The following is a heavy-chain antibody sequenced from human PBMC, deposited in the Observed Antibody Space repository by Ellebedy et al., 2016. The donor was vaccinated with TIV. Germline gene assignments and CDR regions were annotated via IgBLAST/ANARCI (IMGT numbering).Heavy chain of an antibody. CDR2: IYTDGST. Sequence: PGGSLRLSCAASGLTVRSNSMRWVRQSPGSALKWVSFIYTDGSTHYTDSVKGRFTISRDNSKNTLYLQVNRLRVEGTAVYFGARGWQQLNLWGRGTLVTVSS. CDR1: GLTVRSNS. CDR3: ARGWQQLNL. D-gene: IGHD6-13*01. V-gene: IGHV3-66*01. J-gene: IGHJ2*01.